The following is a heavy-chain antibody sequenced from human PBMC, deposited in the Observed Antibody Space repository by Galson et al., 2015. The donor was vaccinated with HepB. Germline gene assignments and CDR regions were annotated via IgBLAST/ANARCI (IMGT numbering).Heavy chain of an antibody. V-gene: IGHV3-30*18. CDR2: ISFDGSNK. Sequence: SLRLSCAASGFTFSNHVMHWVRQAPGKGLEWVASISFDGSNKYYGDSVKGRFTISRDNSKNTLYLQMNSLRAEDTAVYYCAKPPVGPAYWFDYWGQGTLVTVSS. D-gene: IGHD2-8*02. CDR1: GFTFSNHV. J-gene: IGHJ4*02. CDR3: AKPPVGPAYWFDY.